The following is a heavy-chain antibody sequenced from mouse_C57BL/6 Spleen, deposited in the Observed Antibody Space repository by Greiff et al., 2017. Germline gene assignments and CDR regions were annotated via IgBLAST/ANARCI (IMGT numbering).Heavy chain of an antibody. V-gene: IGHV1-59*01. Sequence: VQLQQPGAELVRPGTSVKLSCKASGYTFTSYWMHWVKQRPGQGLEWIGVIDPSDSYTNYNQKFKGKATLTVDTSSSTACMQLSSLTSEDSAVYSCASEGTMRYFDVWGTGTTVTVSS. J-gene: IGHJ1*03. D-gene: IGHD2-4*01. CDR1: GYTFTSYW. CDR2: IDPSDSYT. CDR3: ASEGTMRYFDV.